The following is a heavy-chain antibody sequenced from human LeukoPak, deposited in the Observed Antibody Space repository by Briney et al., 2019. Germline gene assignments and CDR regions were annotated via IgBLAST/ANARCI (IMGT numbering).Heavy chain of an antibody. V-gene: IGHV3-11*04. J-gene: IGHJ4*02. CDR2: ISSSGSTI. CDR1: GFTFSDYY. D-gene: IGHD1-26*01. Sequence: GGSLRLSCAASGFTFSDYYMSWIRQAPGKGLEWVSYISSSGSTIYYADSVKGRFTISRDNAKNSLYLQMNSLRAEDTAVYYCARENIVGSTWGDIDYWGQGTLVTVSS. CDR3: ARENIVGSTWGDIDY.